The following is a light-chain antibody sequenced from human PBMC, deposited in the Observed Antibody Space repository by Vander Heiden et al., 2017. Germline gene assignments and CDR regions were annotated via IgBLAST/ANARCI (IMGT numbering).Light chain of an antibody. CDR1: EDITIY. CDR2: DTS. J-gene: IGKJ2*01. Sequence: DIQMTQSPSSLSASVGDRVTITCQASEDITIYLNWYQQKPGKAPQLLIYDTSNLETGVSSRFSGSGSGTYFTFTISSLQPEGIATYYCHQYDNLPYTFGQGTKLGIK. CDR3: HQYDNLPYT. V-gene: IGKV1-33*01.